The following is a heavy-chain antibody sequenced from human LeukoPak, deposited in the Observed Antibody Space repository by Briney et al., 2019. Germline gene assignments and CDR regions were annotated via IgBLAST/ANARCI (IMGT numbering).Heavy chain of an antibody. CDR2: IHYDGSNK. V-gene: IGHV3-30*02. J-gene: IGHJ4*02. CDR1: GFTFSSFG. Sequence: GGSLRLSCAASGFTFSSFGMHWVRQAPGKGLEWVASIHYDGSNKYYADSVKGRFTISRDNSKNTLYLQMNSLRAEDTAVYYCVKEYGPAYSYGYFAYWGQGTLVTVSS. D-gene: IGHD5-18*01. CDR3: VKEYGPAYSYGYFAY.